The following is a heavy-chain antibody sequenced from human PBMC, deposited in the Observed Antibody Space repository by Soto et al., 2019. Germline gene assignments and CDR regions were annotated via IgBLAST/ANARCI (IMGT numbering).Heavy chain of an antibody. CDR2: IYYSGST. CDR3: ARDHHTYYYDSSGYYYRSWFDP. Sequence: SETLSLTCTVSGGSISSYYWSWIRQPPGKGLEWIGYIYYSGSTNYNPSLKSRVTISVDTSKNQFSLKLSSVTAADTAVYYCARDHHTYYYDSSGYYYRSWFDPWGQGTLVTVSS. V-gene: IGHV4-59*01. CDR1: GGSISSYY. D-gene: IGHD3-22*01. J-gene: IGHJ5*02.